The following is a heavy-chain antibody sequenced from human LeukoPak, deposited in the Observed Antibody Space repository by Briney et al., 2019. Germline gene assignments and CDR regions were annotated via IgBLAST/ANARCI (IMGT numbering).Heavy chain of an antibody. J-gene: IGHJ6*03. Sequence: SETLSLTCTVSGGSINSSSYYWGWIRQPPGKGLEWIGSIFYSGNTYDNPSLKSRVTISVDTSKNQFSLKLNSVTAADTAVYYCARGYPRYDFWSGYYEGPPGYMDVWGKGTTVTVSS. CDR3: ARGYPRYDFWSGYYEGPPGYMDV. D-gene: IGHD3-3*01. V-gene: IGHV4-39*01. CDR1: GGSINSSSYY. CDR2: IFYSGNT.